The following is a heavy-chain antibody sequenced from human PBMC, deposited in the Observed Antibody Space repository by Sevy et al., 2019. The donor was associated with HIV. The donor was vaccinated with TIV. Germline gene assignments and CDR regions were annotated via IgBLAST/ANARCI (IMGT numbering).Heavy chain of an antibody. CDR1: GGSFSGDY. J-gene: IGHJ4*02. V-gene: IGHV4-34*01. CDR2: INHSGST. CDR3: ARASTAAPGAPFDY. Sequence: SQTLSLTCAVYGGSFSGDYWSWIRQPPGKGLEWIGEINHSGSTNYYPSLKSRVTISVDTSKNQFSLKLSSVTAADTAVYYCARASTAAPGAPFDYWGQGTLVTVSS. D-gene: IGHD6-13*01.